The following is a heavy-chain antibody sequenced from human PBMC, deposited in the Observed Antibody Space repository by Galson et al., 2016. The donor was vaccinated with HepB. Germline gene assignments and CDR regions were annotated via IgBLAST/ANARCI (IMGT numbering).Heavy chain of an antibody. J-gene: IGHJ4*02. Sequence: SLRLSCAASGFTFSSYGMHWVRQAPGKGLEWVAVISYDGSNKYYADSVKGRFTISRDNSKNTLYLQMNSLRAEDTAVYYCATPYYDFGSGYNPFDYWGQGTLVTVSS. CDR1: GFTFSSYG. D-gene: IGHD3-3*01. CDR2: ISYDGSNK. CDR3: ATPYYDFGSGYNPFDY. V-gene: IGHV3-30*03.